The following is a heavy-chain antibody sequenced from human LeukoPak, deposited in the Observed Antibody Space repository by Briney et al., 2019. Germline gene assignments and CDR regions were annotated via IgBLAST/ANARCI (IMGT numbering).Heavy chain of an antibody. Sequence: ASVKVSCKASGYTFTSYYIHWVRQAPGQGLEWMGIINPSGGSTSYAQKFQGRVTMTRDTSTSTVYMELSSLRSEDTAVYYCARGVPVDTAMVYYYYGMDVWGQGTTVTVSS. V-gene: IGHV1-46*01. CDR2: INPSGGST. CDR1: GYTFTSYY. D-gene: IGHD5-18*01. J-gene: IGHJ6*02. CDR3: ARGVPVDTAMVYYYYGMDV.